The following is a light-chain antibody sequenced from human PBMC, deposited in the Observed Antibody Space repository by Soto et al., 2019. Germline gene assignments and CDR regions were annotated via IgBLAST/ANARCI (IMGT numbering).Light chain of an antibody. V-gene: IGKV3-15*01. Sequence: EVVVTQSPVALSVSPGEGATLSYSASQNVSNSLAWYQQKPGQAPRLLIYDASTRAADVPARFSGTGSGTEFTLTIASLQSEDFAVYFCLHYRNWPPYTFGRGTRVDIK. CDR2: DAS. J-gene: IGKJ2*01. CDR3: LHYRNWPPYT. CDR1: QNVSNS.